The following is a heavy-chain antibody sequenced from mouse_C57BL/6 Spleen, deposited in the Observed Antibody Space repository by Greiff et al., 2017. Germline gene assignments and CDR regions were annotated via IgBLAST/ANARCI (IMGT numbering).Heavy chain of an antibody. CDR1: GFTFSDYY. V-gene: IGHV5-16*01. CDR3: ARGGATGYYFDY. Sequence: DVKLVESEGGLVQPGSSMKLSCTASGFTFSDYYMAWVRQVPEKGLEWVANINYDGSSTYYLDSLKSRFIISRDNAKNILYLQMSSLKSEDTATYYCARGGATGYYFDYWGQGTTLTVSS. CDR2: INYDGSST. J-gene: IGHJ2*01. D-gene: IGHD3-1*01.